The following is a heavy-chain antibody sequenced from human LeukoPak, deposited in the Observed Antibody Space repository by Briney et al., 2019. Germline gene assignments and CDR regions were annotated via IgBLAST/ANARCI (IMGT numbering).Heavy chain of an antibody. J-gene: IGHJ4*02. Sequence: PSETLSLTCTVSGGSISSYYWSWIRQPPGKGLEWIGYIYYSGSTNYNPSLKSRVTISVDTSKNQFSLKLSSVTAADTAVYYCARQGSYYYGSGSPKPFDYWGQGTLVTVSS. CDR1: GGSISSYY. CDR2: IYYSGST. V-gene: IGHV4-59*08. D-gene: IGHD3-10*01. CDR3: ARQGSYYYGSGSPKPFDY.